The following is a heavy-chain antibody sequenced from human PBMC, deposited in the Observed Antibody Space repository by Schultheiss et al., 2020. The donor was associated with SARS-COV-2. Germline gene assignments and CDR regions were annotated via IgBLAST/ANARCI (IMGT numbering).Heavy chain of an antibody. CDR2: ITATGSTT. CDR3: ARGMYCSSSNCYPLDY. Sequence: GGSLRLSCAASGFTFSSYSMNWVRQAPGKGLEWVSLITATGSTTHYADSVKGRFTVSRENSRNSLYLHMNSLRVEDTAIYYCARGMYCSSSNCYPLDYWGQGSLVTVSS. CDR1: GFTFSSYS. D-gene: IGHD2-2*01. J-gene: IGHJ4*02. V-gene: IGHV3-48*04.